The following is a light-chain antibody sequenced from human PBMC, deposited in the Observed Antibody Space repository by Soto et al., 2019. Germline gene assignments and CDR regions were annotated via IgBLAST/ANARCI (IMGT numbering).Light chain of an antibody. J-gene: IGLJ1*01. CDR3: QSYDSSLSAYV. CDR2: GNS. V-gene: IGLV1-40*01. CDR1: RSNIGAGYD. Sequence: QSVLTQPPSVSGAPGQRVTISCTGSRSNIGAGYDVHWYQQLPGTAPKLLIHGNSNRPSGVPDRFSGSKSGTSASLAITGLQAEDEADYYCQSYDSSLSAYVFGTGTKLTVL.